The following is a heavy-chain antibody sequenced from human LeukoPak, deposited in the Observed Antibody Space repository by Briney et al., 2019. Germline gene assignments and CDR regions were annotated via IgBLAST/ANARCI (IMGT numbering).Heavy chain of an antibody. J-gene: IGHJ6*03. CDR2: ISSSSSTI. D-gene: IGHD5-18*01. CDR1: GFTFSSYS. CDR3: ARDPRGGYSYAVNYYYYYYMDV. Sequence: GGSLRLSCAASGFTFSSYSMNWVRQAPGKGLEWVSYISSSSSTIYYADSVKGRFTISRDNAKNSLYLQMNSLRAEDTAVYYCARDPRGGYSYAVNYYYYYYMDVWGKGTTVTVSS. V-gene: IGHV3-48*01.